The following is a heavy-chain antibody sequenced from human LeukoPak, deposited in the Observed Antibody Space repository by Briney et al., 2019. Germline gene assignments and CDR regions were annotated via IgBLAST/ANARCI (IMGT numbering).Heavy chain of an antibody. Sequence: GGSLRLSCAASGFTFSSYAMSWVRQAPGKGLEWVSAISGSGGSTYYADSVKGRFTISRDNSKNTLYLQMISLQAEDTAVYYCARDLHCSGGSCYSGLHYWGQGTLVTVSS. J-gene: IGHJ4*02. CDR1: GFTFSSYA. D-gene: IGHD2-15*01. CDR2: ISGSGGST. V-gene: IGHV3-23*01. CDR3: ARDLHCSGGSCYSGLHY.